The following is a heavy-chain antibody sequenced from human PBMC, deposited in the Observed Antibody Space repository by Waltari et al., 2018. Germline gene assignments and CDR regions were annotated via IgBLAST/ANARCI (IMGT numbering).Heavy chain of an antibody. J-gene: IGHJ6*02. V-gene: IGHV3-66*02. CDR3: VRLEDCSGPGGNCYSGDSFALDV. Sequence: QLVESGGGLVQPGGSLRLSCAASGFTVNNNYMSWVRQAPGKGLGWVSISYSRGATYYAESVKCRFTISRDNSNMLYLQMRSLRAEDTAVYYCVRLEDCSGPGGNCYSGDSFALDVWGQGTTVTVSS. CDR1: GFTVNNNY. D-gene: IGHD2-15*01. CDR2: SYSRGAT.